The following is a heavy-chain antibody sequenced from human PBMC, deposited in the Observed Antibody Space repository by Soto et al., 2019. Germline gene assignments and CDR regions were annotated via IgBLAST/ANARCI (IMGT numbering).Heavy chain of an antibody. Sequence: SETLSLTCTVSGGSITSSNYWTWVRQPPGKGLEWIGEIYHSGSTHYNPSLKSRVTISVDTSKNQFSLKLTSVTAADTAVYYCARDKITGLFDYWGQGTLVTVSS. V-gene: IGHV4-4*02. CDR3: ARDKITGLFDY. CDR1: GGSITSSNY. D-gene: IGHD2-8*02. CDR2: IYHSGST. J-gene: IGHJ4*02.